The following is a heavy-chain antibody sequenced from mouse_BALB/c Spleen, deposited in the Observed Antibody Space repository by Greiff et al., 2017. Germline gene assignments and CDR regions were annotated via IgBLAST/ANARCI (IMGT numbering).Heavy chain of an antibody. V-gene: IGHV2-4-1*01. CDR2: IWSGGST. CDR3: ARNRYDVGDYAMDY. D-gene: IGHD2-14*01. Sequence: QVQLQQSGPGLVQPSQSLSITCTVSGFSLTSYGVHWVRQSPGKGLEWLGVIWSGGSTAYNAAFISRLSISKDNSKGQVFFKMNSLQADDTAIYYCARNRYDVGDYAMDYWGQGTSVTVSA. J-gene: IGHJ4*01. CDR1: GFSLTSYG.